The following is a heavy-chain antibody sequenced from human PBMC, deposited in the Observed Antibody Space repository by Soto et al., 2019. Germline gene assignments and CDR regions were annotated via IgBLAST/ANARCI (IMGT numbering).Heavy chain of an antibody. CDR2: ISHDGTNK. CDR3: ARDDYGDFTFDD. CDR1: GFSFSSYA. D-gene: IGHD4-17*01. V-gene: IGHV3-30-3*01. J-gene: IGHJ4*02. Sequence: QVQLVESGGGVVQPGRSLRLSCAASGFSFSSYAMKWVRQAPGKGLEWGAVISHDGTNKYYRDTVKGRFTISRDNSKNTLYLQMNSLRTEDTAVYYCARDDYGDFTFDDWGQGTLVTVSS.